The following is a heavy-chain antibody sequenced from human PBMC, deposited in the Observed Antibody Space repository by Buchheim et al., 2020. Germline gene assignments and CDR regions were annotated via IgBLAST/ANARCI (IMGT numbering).Heavy chain of an antibody. CDR2: IYYSGST. CDR3: ARGRGNRYYYDSSGTAYFDY. D-gene: IGHD3-22*01. J-gene: IGHJ4*02. CDR1: GGSISSGGYY. V-gene: IGHV4-31*03. Sequence: QVQLQESGPGLVKPSQTLSLTCTVSGGSISSGGYYCSWIRQHPGKGLEWIGYIYYSGSTYYNPSLKSRVTLSVATSNNHFSLKLSSGTAADTAVYYCARGRGNRYYYDSSGTAYFDYWGQGTL.